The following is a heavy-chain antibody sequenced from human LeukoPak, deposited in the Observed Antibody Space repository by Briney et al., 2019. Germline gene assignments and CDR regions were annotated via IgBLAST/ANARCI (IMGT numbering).Heavy chain of an antibody. V-gene: IGHV6-1*01. Sequence: SPTLSLTCAISGDSVSSKSAAWNWLRQSPSICLEWLGRTYYRSKWFNDYAVSVKSRITIKPDTSKNQFSLQLNSVTPEDTAVYYCARTRSIFDSWGQGTLVTVSS. CDR3: ARTRSIFDS. CDR2: TYYRSKWFN. J-gene: IGHJ4*02. CDR1: GDSVSSKSAA.